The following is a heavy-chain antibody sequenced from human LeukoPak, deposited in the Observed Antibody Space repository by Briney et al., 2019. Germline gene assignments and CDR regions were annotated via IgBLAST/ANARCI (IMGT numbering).Heavy chain of an antibody. D-gene: IGHD3-22*01. V-gene: IGHV3-21*01. CDR1: GFTFSSYA. Sequence: GGSLRLSCAASGFTFSSYAMSWVRQAPGKGLEWVSSISSSSSYIYYADSVKGRFTISRDNAKNSLYLQMNSLRAEDTAVYYCARGYYDSSGITDYWGQGTLVTVSS. J-gene: IGHJ4*02. CDR3: ARGYYDSSGITDY. CDR2: ISSSSSYI.